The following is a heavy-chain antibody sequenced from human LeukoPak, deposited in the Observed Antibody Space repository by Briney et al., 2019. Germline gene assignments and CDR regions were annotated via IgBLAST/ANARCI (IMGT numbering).Heavy chain of an antibody. V-gene: IGHV3-73*01. J-gene: IGHJ4*02. CDR1: GFSFSDSP. Sequence: GGSLKLSCAASGFSFSDSPMHWARQASGKGLEWVGRVRDRANSYATGYAASVEGRFTISRDDSENTAYLQMNSLIIEDTAVYYCTRQRPQTGTFDYWGQGVLVTVSS. D-gene: IGHD3-9*01. CDR3: TRQRPQTGTFDY. CDR2: VRDRANSYAT.